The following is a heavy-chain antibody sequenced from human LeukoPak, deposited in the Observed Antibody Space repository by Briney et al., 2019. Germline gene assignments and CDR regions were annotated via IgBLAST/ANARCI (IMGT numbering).Heavy chain of an antibody. D-gene: IGHD3-22*01. CDR2: IIPILGIA. V-gene: IGHV1-69*04. CDR1: GGTFSSYA. Sequence: ASVKVSCKASGGTFSSYAISWVRQAPGQGLEWMGRIIPILGIANYAQKFQGRVTITADKSTSTAYMELSSLISEDTAVYYCARVSYYYDSSGLNTEYFQHWGQGTLVTVSS. J-gene: IGHJ1*01. CDR3: ARVSYYYDSSGLNTEYFQH.